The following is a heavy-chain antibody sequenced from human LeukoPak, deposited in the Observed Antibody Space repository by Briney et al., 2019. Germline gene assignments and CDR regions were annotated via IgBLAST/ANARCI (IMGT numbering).Heavy chain of an antibody. CDR1: GFTFSTYA. Sequence: GGSLRLSCSVSGFTFSTYAMSWVRQAPGKGLKCVSTISASGGSTYYTDSVKGRFTISRDNSKNTLYLQMNSLRAEDTAVYYCATYYYRSRSPLRYFDYWGQGTLVTVSS. J-gene: IGHJ4*02. CDR2: ISASGGST. D-gene: IGHD3-10*01. V-gene: IGHV3-23*01. CDR3: ATYYYRSRSPLRYFDY.